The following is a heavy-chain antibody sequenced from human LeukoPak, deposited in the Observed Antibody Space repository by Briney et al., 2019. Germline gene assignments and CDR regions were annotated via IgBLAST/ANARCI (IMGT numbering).Heavy chain of an antibody. J-gene: IGHJ4*02. V-gene: IGHV1-46*03. CDR1: GYTFTSYY. CDR2: INPSGGST. D-gene: IGHD3-22*01. Sequence: ASVKVSCKXSGYTFTSYYMHWVRQAPGQGLEWMGIINPSGGSTSYAQKFQGRVTMTRDTSTSTVYMELSSLRSEDTAVYYCASRRYCYDSSGFDGFDYWGQGTLVTVSS. CDR3: ASRRYCYDSSGFDGFDY.